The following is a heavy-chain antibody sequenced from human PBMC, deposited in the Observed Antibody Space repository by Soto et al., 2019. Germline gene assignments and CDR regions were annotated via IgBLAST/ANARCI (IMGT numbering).Heavy chain of an antibody. J-gene: IGHJ4*02. CDR3: ARREFQGPIDY. D-gene: IGHD3-10*01. V-gene: IGHV4-28*01. CDR2: IYYSGTT. Sequence: QVQLQESGPGLVKPSDTLSLTCAVSGYSISSSNWWGWIRQPPGKGLEWIGYIYYSGTTYYNPSLKSRVTMSVDTAKNQFSLKRTSVTAVDTAVYYCARREFQGPIDYWGQGTLVTVSS. CDR1: GYSISSSNW.